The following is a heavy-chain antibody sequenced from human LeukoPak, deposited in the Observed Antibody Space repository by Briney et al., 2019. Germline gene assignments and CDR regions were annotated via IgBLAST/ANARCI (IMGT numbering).Heavy chain of an antibody. CDR2: ISSSGSTL. V-gene: IGHV3-11*01. D-gene: IGHD1-20*01. CDR1: GFIFSDYY. Sequence: GGSLRLSCAASGFIFSDYYMSWIRQAPGKGLEWVSYISSSGSTLYYADSVKGRITISRDNAKNSLYLQMNSLRAEDTAVYYCARRRYNWNAIDYWGQGTLVTVSS. CDR3: ARRRYNWNAIDY. J-gene: IGHJ4*02.